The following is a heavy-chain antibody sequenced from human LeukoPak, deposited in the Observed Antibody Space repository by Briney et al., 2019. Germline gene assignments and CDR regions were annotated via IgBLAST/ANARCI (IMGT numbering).Heavy chain of an antibody. CDR3: ARGLRYFDWLFATFDY. V-gene: IGHV3-21*01. Sequence: GGSLRLSCAASGFTCSSYSMNWVRQAPGKGLEWVSSISSSSSYIYYADSVKGRFTISRDNAKNSLYLQMNSLRAEDTAVYYCARGLRYFDWLFATFDYWGQGTLVTVSS. J-gene: IGHJ4*02. D-gene: IGHD3-9*01. CDR1: GFTCSSYS. CDR2: ISSSSSYI.